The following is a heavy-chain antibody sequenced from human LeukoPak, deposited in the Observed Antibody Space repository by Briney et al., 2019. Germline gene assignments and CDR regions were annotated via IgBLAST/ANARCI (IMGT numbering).Heavy chain of an antibody. J-gene: IGHJ4*02. CDR1: GYTFTRYG. CDR3: ARMGDYHLVSFFDY. CDR2: VSAYDGNT. Sequence: ASVKVSCKSSGYTFTRYGFSWVRQAPGEGLEWMGWVSAYDGNTNYAQKLQGRVTMTTDTSTSTVYMELRSLRSDGTAVYYCARMGDYHLVSFFDYWGQGTLVTVSS. V-gene: IGHV1-18*01. D-gene: IGHD4/OR15-4a*01.